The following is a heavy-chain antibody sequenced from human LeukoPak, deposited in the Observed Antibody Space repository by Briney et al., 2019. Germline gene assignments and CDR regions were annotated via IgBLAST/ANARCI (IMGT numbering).Heavy chain of an antibody. V-gene: IGHV1-24*01. Sequence: GASVKVSCKVSGYTLTELSMHWVRQAPGKGLEWMGGFDPEDGETIYAQKFQGRVTMTEDTSTDTAYMELSSLRSEDTAVYYCATRVVEVITTGPQTVADYWGQGTLVTVSS. CDR1: GYTLTELS. CDR2: FDPEDGET. J-gene: IGHJ4*02. CDR3: ATRVVEVITTGPQTVADY. D-gene: IGHD3-22*01.